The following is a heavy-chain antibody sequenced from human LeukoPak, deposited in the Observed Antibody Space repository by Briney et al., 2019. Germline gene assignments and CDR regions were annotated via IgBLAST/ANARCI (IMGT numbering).Heavy chain of an antibody. Sequence: GGSLRLSCAASGFTFSSYGMHWVRQAPGKGLEWVAVIWYDGSNKYDADSVKGRFTISRDNSKNTLYLQMNSLRAEDTAVYYCARAITMVRGLGWFDPWGQGTLVTVSS. CDR3: ARAITMVRGLGWFDP. J-gene: IGHJ5*02. D-gene: IGHD3-10*01. CDR2: IWYDGSNK. V-gene: IGHV3-33*01. CDR1: GFTFSSYG.